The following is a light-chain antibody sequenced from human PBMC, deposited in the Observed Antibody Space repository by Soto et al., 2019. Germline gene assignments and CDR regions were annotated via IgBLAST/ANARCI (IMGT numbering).Light chain of an antibody. CDR2: DVN. Sequence: QSALTQPRSVSGSPGQSVTISCTGTSSDVGGYDYVSWYQQLPGKAPKLIIYDVNKRPSGVHDRFSGSKSGNTASLTISGLQAEDEADYYCCSFAGTYTFEIGGGTKLTVL. V-gene: IGLV2-11*01. J-gene: IGLJ2*01. CDR1: SSDVGGYDY. CDR3: CSFAGTYTFE.